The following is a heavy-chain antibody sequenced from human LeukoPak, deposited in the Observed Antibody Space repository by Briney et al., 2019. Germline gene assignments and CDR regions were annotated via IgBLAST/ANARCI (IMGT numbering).Heavy chain of an antibody. V-gene: IGHV3-74*01. CDR3: VLVIYYTSDAFDL. D-gene: IGHD3-22*01. CDR2: INIDGSTT. CDR1: GFTVSTYW. Sequence: PGGSLRLSCAASGFTVSTYWIHWVRQAPGKWPVWVSRINIDGSTTNYADSVKGRFTMSRDNAKNTLYLKMNDLRLDETAVYYCVLVIYYTSDAFDLWRGGRMVTVSS. J-gene: IGHJ3*01.